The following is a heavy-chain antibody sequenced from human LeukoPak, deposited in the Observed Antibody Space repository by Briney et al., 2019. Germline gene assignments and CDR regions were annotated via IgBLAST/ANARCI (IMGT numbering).Heavy chain of an antibody. CDR1: GGSFSGYY. V-gene: IGHV4-34*01. D-gene: IGHD6-13*01. J-gene: IGHJ4*02. Sequence: SETLSLTCAVYGGSFSGYYWSWIRQPPGKGLEWIGEINHSGSTNYNPSLKSRVTISVDTSKNQFSLKLSSVTAADTAVYYCARHVRAAALDYWGQGTLVTVS. CDR2: INHSGST. CDR3: ARHVRAAALDY.